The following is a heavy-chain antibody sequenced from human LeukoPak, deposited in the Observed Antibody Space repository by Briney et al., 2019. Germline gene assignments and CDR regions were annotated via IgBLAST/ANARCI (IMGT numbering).Heavy chain of an antibody. D-gene: IGHD6-13*01. J-gene: IGHJ5*02. CDR1: GGSFSGYY. CDR3: ARVGSSGWYGGGFDP. CDR2: INHSGST. Sequence: SETLSLTCAVYGGSFSGYYWSWIRQPPGKGLEWIGEINHSGSTNYNPSLKSRVTISVDTSKNQFSLKLSSVTAADTAVYYCARVGSSGWYGGGFDPWGQGTLVTVSS. V-gene: IGHV4-34*01.